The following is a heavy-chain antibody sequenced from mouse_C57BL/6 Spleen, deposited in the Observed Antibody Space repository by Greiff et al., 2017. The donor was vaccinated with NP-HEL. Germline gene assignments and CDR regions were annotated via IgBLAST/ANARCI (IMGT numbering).Heavy chain of an antibody. J-gene: IGHJ1*03. CDR3: ARPYYYGSSYWYFDV. D-gene: IGHD1-1*01. CDR1: GFNIKNTY. Sequence: VQLQQSVAELVRPGASVKLSCTASGFNIKNTYMHWVKQRPEQGLEWIGRIDPANGNTKYAPKFQGKATITADTSSNTAYLQLSSLTSEDTAIYYGARPYYYGSSYWYFDVWGTGTTVTVSS. CDR2: IDPANGNT. V-gene: IGHV14-3*01.